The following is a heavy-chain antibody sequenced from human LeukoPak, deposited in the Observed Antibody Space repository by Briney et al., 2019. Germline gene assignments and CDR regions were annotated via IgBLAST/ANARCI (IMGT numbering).Heavy chain of an antibody. CDR3: ARESGGGGQGFDY. CDR2: IDSGGSNT. Sequence: PGGSMRLSCAASGFTFSSYWMHWVRQTPGKGLVWVSRIDSGGSNTGYADSVKGRFTISRDNAKNTLYLQMNSLRVEDTAVYYCARESGGGGQGFDYWGQGTLVTVSS. D-gene: IGHD2-15*01. V-gene: IGHV3-74*01. J-gene: IGHJ4*02. CDR1: GFTFSSYW.